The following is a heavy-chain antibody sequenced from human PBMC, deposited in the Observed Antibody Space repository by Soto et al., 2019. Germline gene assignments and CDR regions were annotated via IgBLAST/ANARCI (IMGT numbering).Heavy chain of an antibody. CDR3: AKDHLFCTSTSFPFHH. CDR1: GFTFSNFA. J-gene: IGHJ1*01. D-gene: IGHD2-2*01. CDR2: ISGSGGST. V-gene: IGHV3-23*01. Sequence: GGSLRLSCAASGFTFSNFAMSWVRQAPGKGLEWVSSISGSGGSTYSADSVKGRFTLSRDNSKNTLYLQMNSLRAEDTAVYYCAKDHLFCTSTSFPFHHWGQGTLLTVSS.